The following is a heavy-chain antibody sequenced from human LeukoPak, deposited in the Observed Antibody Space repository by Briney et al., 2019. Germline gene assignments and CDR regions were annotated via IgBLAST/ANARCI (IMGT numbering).Heavy chain of an antibody. Sequence: PGGSLRLSCAASGFTFSVSVMNWVRQAPGKGLEWVSGVSSSGSNTYYAESVKGRSTISRDNHKNTVHLQMNSLRVEDTAMYYCAKEGGYASSWIWGQGILVTVSS. CDR3: AKEGGYASSWI. D-gene: IGHD6-13*01. V-gene: IGHV3-23*05. CDR1: GFTFSVSV. J-gene: IGHJ4*02. CDR2: VSSSGSNT.